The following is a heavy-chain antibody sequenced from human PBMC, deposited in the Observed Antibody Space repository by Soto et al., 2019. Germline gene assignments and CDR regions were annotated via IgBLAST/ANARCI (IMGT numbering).Heavy chain of an antibody. D-gene: IGHD1-26*01. CDR1: GDSMTKYY. J-gene: IGHJ4*02. V-gene: IGHV4-4*07. CDR2: VYTSGST. Sequence: QVQLQESGPGLVKPSETLSLTCTVSGDSMTKYYWRWIRQPAGKGLEWIGRVYTSGSTNYNPSLKSRVTMSIDTSNKPFSLTLKSVTAADTAVYCCARTVGAAYYVDFWCQGALGTVSS. CDR3: ARTVGAAYYVDF.